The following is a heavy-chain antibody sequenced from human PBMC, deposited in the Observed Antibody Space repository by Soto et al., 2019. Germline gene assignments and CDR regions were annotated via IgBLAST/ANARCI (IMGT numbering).Heavy chain of an antibody. Sequence: ASVKVSCKTSGYTFTSYAIHWVRQAPGQRLEWMGWINADNGDTKYSQKFSGRVTITRDTSANTAFMELSSLRSEDTAMYYCARELQGLYYFDFWGQGTLVTVPS. CDR3: ARELQGLYYFDF. CDR1: GYTFTSYA. J-gene: IGHJ4*02. D-gene: IGHD4-4*01. V-gene: IGHV1-3*01. CDR2: INADNGDT.